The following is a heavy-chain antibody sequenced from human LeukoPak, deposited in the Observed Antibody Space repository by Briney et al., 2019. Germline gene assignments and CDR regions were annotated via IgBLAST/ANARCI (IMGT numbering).Heavy chain of an antibody. CDR3: ARDLFNFWSGYQSLYYYYYGMDV. D-gene: IGHD3-3*01. Sequence: GGSLRLSCAASGFTFSSYSMNWVRQAPGKGLEWVSSISSSSSYIYYADSVKGRFTISRDNAKNSLYLQMNSLRAEDTAVYYCARDLFNFWSGYQSLYYYYYGMDVWGQGTTVTVPS. V-gene: IGHV3-21*01. CDR1: GFTFSSYS. CDR2: ISSSSSYI. J-gene: IGHJ6*02.